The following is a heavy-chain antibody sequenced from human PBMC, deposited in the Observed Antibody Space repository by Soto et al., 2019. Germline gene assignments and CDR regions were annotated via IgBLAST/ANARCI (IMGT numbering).Heavy chain of an antibody. D-gene: IGHD4-17*01. CDR3: ARDKATVTTPRLIDY. J-gene: IGHJ4*02. CDR1: GFTFSSYG. V-gene: IGHV3-33*01. CDR2: IWYDGSNK. Sequence: QVQLVESGGGVVQPGRSLRLSCAASGFTFSSYGMHWVRQAPGKGLEWVAVIWYDGSNKYYADSVKGRFTISRDNSKNTLYLQMHSLRAEDTAVYYCARDKATVTTPRLIDYWGQGTLVTVSS.